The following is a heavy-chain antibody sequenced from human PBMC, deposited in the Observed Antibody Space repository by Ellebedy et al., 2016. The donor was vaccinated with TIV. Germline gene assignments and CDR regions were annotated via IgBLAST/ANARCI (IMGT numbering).Heavy chain of an antibody. V-gene: IGHV4-59*12. CDR3: ARDADCSGGSCAFDY. CDR2: VFHSGST. D-gene: IGHD2-15*01. J-gene: IGHJ4*02. Sequence: MPGGSLRLSCTVSGGSISTFYWSWIRQPPGKGLEWIGHVFHSGSTNYNPSLKSRVTMSVDTSKNQFSLNLSSVTAADTAVYHCARDADCSGGSCAFDYWGQGTLVTVSS. CDR1: GGSISTFY.